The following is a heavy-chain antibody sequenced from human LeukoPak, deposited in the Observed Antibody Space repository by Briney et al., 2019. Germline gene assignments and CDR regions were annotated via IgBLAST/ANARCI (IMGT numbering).Heavy chain of an antibody. CDR3: SGVRIFGVVRQMNCCYP. CDR1: GGSFSGYY. J-gene: IGHJ5*02. Sequence: SDTLSLTCAVYGGSFSGYYWSWMRQPPGKGLEWMGEINHSGSTNYNPSLKRRGTISVDTSKNHIPLKVRSLAVADAAVVYWSGVRIFGVVRQMNCCYPWGEGNLVTVSS. CDR2: INHSGST. V-gene: IGHV4-34*01. D-gene: IGHD3-3*01.